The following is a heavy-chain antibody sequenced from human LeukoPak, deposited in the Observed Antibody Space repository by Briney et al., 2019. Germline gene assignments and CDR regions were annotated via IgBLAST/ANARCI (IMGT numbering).Heavy chain of an antibody. V-gene: IGHV3-23*01. CDR3: AKSSGPGGYYYYGMDV. J-gene: IGHJ6*02. D-gene: IGHD6-19*01. Sequence: GGSLRLSCAASGFTFSSYAMSWVRQAPGKGLEWVSGISGDGGITYYADSVRGRFTISRDNSKNTLYLQMNSLRAEDTAVYYCAKSSGPGGYYYYGMDVWGQGTTVTVSS. CDR2: ISGDGGIT. CDR1: GFTFSSYA.